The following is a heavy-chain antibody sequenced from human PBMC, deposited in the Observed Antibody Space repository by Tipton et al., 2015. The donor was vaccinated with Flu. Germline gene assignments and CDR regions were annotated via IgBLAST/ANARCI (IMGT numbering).Heavy chain of an antibody. D-gene: IGHD3-3*01. CDR3: ARVPPYDFWSGSYYYGMDV. V-gene: IGHV1-2*02. Sequence: QLVQSGAEVKKPGASVKVSCKASGYTFTGYYMHWVRQAPGQGLEWMGWINPNSGGTNYAQKFQGRVTMTRDTSISTAYMELSRLRSDDTAVYYCARVPPYDFWSGSYYYGMDVWGQGTTVPVSS. J-gene: IGHJ6*02. CDR2: INPNSGGT. CDR1: GYTFTGYY.